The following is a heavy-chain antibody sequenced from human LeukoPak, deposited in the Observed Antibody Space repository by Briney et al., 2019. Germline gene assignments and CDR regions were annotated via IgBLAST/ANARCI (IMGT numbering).Heavy chain of an antibody. D-gene: IGHD2-15*01. CDR2: IYYSGST. CDR3: ARGGGVVAATFDP. CDR1: GGSISSSSYY. J-gene: IGHJ5*02. Sequence: PSETLSLTCTVSGGSISSSSYYWGWIRQPPGKGLEWIGSIYYSGSTYYNPSLKSRVTISVDTSKNQFSLKLSSVTAADTAVYYCARGGGVVAATFDPWGQGTLVTVSS. V-gene: IGHV4-39*07.